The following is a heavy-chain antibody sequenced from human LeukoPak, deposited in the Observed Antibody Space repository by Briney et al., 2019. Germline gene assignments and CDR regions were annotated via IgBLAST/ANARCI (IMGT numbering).Heavy chain of an antibody. D-gene: IGHD3-22*01. J-gene: IGHJ4*02. CDR2: IIPIFGTA. V-gene: IGHV1-69*05. CDR1: GGTFSSYA. CDR3: ARSYDSSGYYFDY. Sequence: ASVKVSCKASGGTFSSYAIRWVRQAPGQGLEWMGRIIPIFGTANYAQKFQGRVTITTDESTSTAYMELSSLRSEDTAVYYCARSYDSSGYYFDYWGQGTLVTVSS.